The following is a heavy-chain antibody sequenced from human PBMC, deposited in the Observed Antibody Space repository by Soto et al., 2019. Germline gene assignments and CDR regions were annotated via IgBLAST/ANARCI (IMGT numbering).Heavy chain of an antibody. V-gene: IGHV3-7*05. Sequence: GGSLRLSCAASGFTFSSYWMSWVRQAPGKGLEWVANIKQDGSEKYYVDSVKGRFTISRDNAKNSLYLQMNSLRAEDTAVYYCAREAGYCSSTSCPPYYYYYGMDVWGQGTTVTVSS. CDR1: GFTFSSYW. CDR3: AREAGYCSSTSCPPYYYYYGMDV. CDR2: IKQDGSEK. D-gene: IGHD2-2*01. J-gene: IGHJ6*02.